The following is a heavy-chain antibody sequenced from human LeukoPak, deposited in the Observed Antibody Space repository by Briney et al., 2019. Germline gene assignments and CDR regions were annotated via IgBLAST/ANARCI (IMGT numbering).Heavy chain of an antibody. CDR1: GFIFSTYW. CDR2: IRYDGNEI. D-gene: IGHD7-27*01. CDR3: VRESFSRGDFN. Sequence: GGSLRLSCAASGFIFSTYWMTWVRQAPGKGLQWVATIRYDGNEIFYLDSVRGRFTVSRGNAMNSLYLQMNGLTAEDTAVYYCVRESFSRGDFNWGQGTLVSVSS. J-gene: IGHJ4*02. V-gene: IGHV3-7*01.